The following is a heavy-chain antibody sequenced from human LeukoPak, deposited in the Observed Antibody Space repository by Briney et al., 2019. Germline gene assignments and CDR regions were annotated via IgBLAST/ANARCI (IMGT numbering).Heavy chain of an antibody. CDR3: ARDPYSSSWYVRSGFFDY. J-gene: IGHJ4*02. V-gene: IGHV1-2*02. CDR1: GYTFTGYC. Sequence: GASVKVSCKASGYTFTGYCMHWVRQAPGQGLGWMGWINPNSGGTNYAQKFQGRVTMTRDTSISTAYMELSRLRSDDTAVYYCARDPYSSSWYVRSGFFDYWGQGTLVTVSS. D-gene: IGHD6-13*01. CDR2: INPNSGGT.